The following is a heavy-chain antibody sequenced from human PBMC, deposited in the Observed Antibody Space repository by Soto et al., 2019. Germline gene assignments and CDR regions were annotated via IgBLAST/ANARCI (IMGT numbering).Heavy chain of an antibody. J-gene: IGHJ6*02. V-gene: IGHV3-49*03. Sequence: GCLRLSCTASGFRVGDYAMSWFRQAPGKGLEWVGFIRSKAYGGTTEYAASVKGRFTISRDDSKSIAYLQMNSLKTEDTAVYYCTSYYDSSGYYNLHYYYGMDVWGQGTTVTVSS. D-gene: IGHD3-22*01. CDR2: IRSKAYGGTT. CDR1: GFRVGDYA. CDR3: TSYYDSSGYYNLHYYYGMDV.